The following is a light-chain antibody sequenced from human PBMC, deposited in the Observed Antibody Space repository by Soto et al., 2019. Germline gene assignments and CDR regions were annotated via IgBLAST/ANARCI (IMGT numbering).Light chain of an antibody. CDR2: DAS. J-gene: IGKJ1*01. V-gene: IGKV3-11*01. CDR3: QQRSDWPWT. Sequence: DIVLTQSPATLSLSPGDRAALSCRASRSVGSYLAWYQQTPGQAPRLLIYDASNRATGIPARFSGSGSGTDFTLTISSLEPEDFAVYYCQQRSDWPWTFGQGTKVDIK. CDR1: RSVGSY.